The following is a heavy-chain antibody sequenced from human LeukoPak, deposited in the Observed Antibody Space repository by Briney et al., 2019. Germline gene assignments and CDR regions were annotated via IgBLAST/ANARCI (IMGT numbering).Heavy chain of an antibody. J-gene: IGHJ1*01. CDR1: GFTFSSYW. CDR2: INQDGSEK. V-gene: IGHV3-7*05. CDR3: AKDSDYYHSSGYYYAYFQH. Sequence: GGSLRLSCAASGFTFSSYWMSWVRQAPGKGLEWVANINQDGSEKYYVDSVKGRFTISRDNAKNSLYLQMNSLRAKDTAVYYCAKDSDYYHSSGYYYAYFQHWGQGTLVTVSS. D-gene: IGHD3-22*01.